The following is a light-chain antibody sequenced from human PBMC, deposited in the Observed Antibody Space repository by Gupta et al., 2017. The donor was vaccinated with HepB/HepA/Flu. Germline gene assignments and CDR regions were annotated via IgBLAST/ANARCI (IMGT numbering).Light chain of an antibody. CDR3: QQYNNWPEPGI. V-gene: IGKV3-15*01. CDR1: QSVSSN. CDR2: GAS. J-gene: IGKJ2*02. Sequence: DIVMTQSPATLSVPPGERATLSCRASQSVSSNLAWYQQKPGQAPRLLIYGASTRATGIPARFSGSGCGIEFTLAISSRQSEDFALYYCQQYNNWPEPGIFGQGTKVESK.